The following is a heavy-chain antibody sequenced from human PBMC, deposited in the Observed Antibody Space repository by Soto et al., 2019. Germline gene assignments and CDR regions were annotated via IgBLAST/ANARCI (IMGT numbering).Heavy chain of an antibody. CDR2: ISSSGSTI. V-gene: IGHV3-11*01. D-gene: IGHD2-21*02. Sequence: QVQLVESGGGLVKPGGSLRLSCAASGFTFSDYYMSWIRQAPGKGLEWVSYISSSGSTIYYADSVKGRISISRDNAKNSLYLQMHSLRAEDTAGYYCARDRHIVVVTAVPGDYWGQGTLVTVSS. CDR3: ARDRHIVVVTAVPGDY. J-gene: IGHJ4*02. CDR1: GFTFSDYY.